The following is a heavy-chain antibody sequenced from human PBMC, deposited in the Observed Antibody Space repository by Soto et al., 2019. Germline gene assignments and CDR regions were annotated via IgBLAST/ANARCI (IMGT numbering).Heavy chain of an antibody. V-gene: IGHV3-23*01. CDR1: GFTFSSYA. CDR3: AKASVQSRFFGHYYYYGMDV. CDR2: ISGSGGST. D-gene: IGHD3-16*01. J-gene: IGHJ6*02. Sequence: GGSLRLSCAASGFTFSSYAMSWVRQAPGKGLEWVSAISGSGGSTYYADSAKGRFTISRDNSKNTLYLQMNSLRAEDTAVYYCAKASVQSRFFGHYYYYGMDVWGQGTTVTVSS.